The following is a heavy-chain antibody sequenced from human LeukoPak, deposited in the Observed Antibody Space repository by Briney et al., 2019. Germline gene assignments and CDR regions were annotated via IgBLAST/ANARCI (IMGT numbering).Heavy chain of an antibody. D-gene: IGHD5-12*01. CDR3: TTIRPGY. J-gene: IGHJ4*02. CDR1: GFTFSSYW. CDR2: IKDGGTTT. V-gene: IGHV3-74*01. Sequence: PGVSLRLSCAASGFTFSSYWIHWVRQAPGKGLVWVSRIKDGGTTTDYADSVKGRFTISRDDAKNTLYLQMNSLRAEDTAVYYCTTIRPGYWGQGTLVTVSP.